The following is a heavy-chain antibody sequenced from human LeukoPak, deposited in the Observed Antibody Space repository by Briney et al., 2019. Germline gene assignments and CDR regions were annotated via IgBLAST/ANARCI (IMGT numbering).Heavy chain of an antibody. CDR2: IYPGDSGT. V-gene: IGHV5-51*01. J-gene: IGHJ3*02. CDR1: GYSFTTYW. CDR3: ARLSYYDSSGYSLDAFDI. Sequence: SMKISCKGSGYSFTTYWIGWVRQMPEQGLEWMGMIYPGDSGTSYSPSFQGQVTISADKSISTAYLQWSSLKASDTAMYYCARLSYYDSSGYSLDAFDIWGQGTMVSVSS. D-gene: IGHD3-22*01.